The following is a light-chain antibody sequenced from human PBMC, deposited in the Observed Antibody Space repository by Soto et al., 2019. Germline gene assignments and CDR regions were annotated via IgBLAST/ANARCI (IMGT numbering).Light chain of an antibody. J-gene: IGKJ1*01. CDR3: QQYNNWPPWT. Sequence: DIQMTQSPSTLSASVGDRVTITCRASQSISSWLAWYQQKPGTAPKLLIYGASTLESGVPSRFSGIRSGTEFTLTVSSLQPDDFATYYCQQYNNWPPWTFGQGTKVDIK. V-gene: IGKV1-5*03. CDR2: GAS. CDR1: QSISSW.